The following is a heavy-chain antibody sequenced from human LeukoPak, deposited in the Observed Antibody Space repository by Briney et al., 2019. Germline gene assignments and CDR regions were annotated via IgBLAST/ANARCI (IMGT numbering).Heavy chain of an antibody. CDR1: GGSISSSSYY. CDR2: IYYSGST. J-gene: IGHJ3*02. Sequence: SETLSLTCTVSGGSISSSSYYWGWIRQPPGKGLEWIGSIYYSGSTYYNPSLKSRVTISVDTSKNQFSLKLSSVTAADTAVYYCARDIIAVAGTPGAFDIWGQGTMVTVSS. V-gene: IGHV4-39*07. D-gene: IGHD6-19*01. CDR3: ARDIIAVAGTPGAFDI.